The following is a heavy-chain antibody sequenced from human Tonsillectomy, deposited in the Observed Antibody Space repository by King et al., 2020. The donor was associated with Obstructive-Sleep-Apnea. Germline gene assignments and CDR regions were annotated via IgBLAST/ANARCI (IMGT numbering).Heavy chain of an antibody. CDR3: ATHPRGFGGRLDAFDI. J-gene: IGHJ3*02. Sequence: QLQESGPGLVKPSETLSLTCTVSGDSISSDHHYWGWIRQPPGKGLEWIGTMYYSGSTYFNPSLKSRVTISVDTSKNQFSLKLSSVTAADTAVYFCATHPRGFGGRLDAFDIWGQGTMVTVSS. CDR1: GDSISSDHHY. D-gene: IGHD3-10*01. CDR2: MYYSGST. V-gene: IGHV4-39*01.